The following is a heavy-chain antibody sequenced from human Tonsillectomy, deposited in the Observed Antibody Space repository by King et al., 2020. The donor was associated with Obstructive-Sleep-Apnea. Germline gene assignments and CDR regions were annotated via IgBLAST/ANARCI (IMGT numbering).Heavy chain of an antibody. CDR3: ARAPNYYDSSGYYSHIDY. J-gene: IGHJ4*02. CDR1: GFTFSDYG. Sequence: VQLVESGGGVVQPGGSLRVSCAASGFTFSDYGIHWGRQAPGKGLEWVALIWYDGSNKYYADSVKGRFTISRDNSKNTLYLQMNSLRAEDTAVYYCARAPNYYDSSGYYSHIDYWGQGTLVTVSS. V-gene: IGHV3-33*01. CDR2: IWYDGSNK. D-gene: IGHD3-22*01.